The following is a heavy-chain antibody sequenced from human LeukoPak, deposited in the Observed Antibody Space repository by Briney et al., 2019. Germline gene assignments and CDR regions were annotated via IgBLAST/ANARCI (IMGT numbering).Heavy chain of an antibody. V-gene: IGHV4-34*01. J-gene: IGHJ4*02. CDR2: INHRGTT. D-gene: IGHD3-22*01. CDR3: ARGSSYGASGYPYFDH. CDR1: GGSFCVYY. Sequence: PSETLSLTCAVYGGSFCVYYWSWIRQSPGKGLEWIGEINHRGTTKYNASLESRVTISLDTSKNQFSLEVTSVTAADTATYYCARGSSYGASGYPYFDHWGQGTLVPVSS.